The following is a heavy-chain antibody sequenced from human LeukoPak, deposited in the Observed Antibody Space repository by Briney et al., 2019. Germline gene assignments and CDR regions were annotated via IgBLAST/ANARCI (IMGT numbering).Heavy chain of an antibody. V-gene: IGHV3-30*18. D-gene: IGHD6-19*01. J-gene: IGHJ4*02. Sequence: GGSLRLSCAASGFTFSSYSMHWVRQAPGKGLEWVAVISYDGSNKYYADSVKGRFTISRDNSKNTLYLQMNSLRAEDTAVYYCAKDIGGQWLITRAFDYWGQGTLVTVSS. CDR3: AKDIGGQWLITRAFDY. CDR2: ISYDGSNK. CDR1: GFTFSSYS.